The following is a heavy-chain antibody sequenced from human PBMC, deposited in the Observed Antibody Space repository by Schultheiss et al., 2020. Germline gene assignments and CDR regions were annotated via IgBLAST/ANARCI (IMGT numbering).Heavy chain of an antibody. CDR3: ARAKGSGSYPAGECDY. Sequence: GGSLRLSCATSGFTFSSYSINWVRQAPGKGLEWVSSISSSSSYIYYADSVKGRFTISRDNAKNSLYLQMNSLRAEDTAVYYCARAKGSGSYPAGECDYWGQGTLVTVS. D-gene: IGHD1-26*01. V-gene: IGHV3-21*01. CDR1: GFTFSSYS. J-gene: IGHJ4*02. CDR2: ISSSSSYI.